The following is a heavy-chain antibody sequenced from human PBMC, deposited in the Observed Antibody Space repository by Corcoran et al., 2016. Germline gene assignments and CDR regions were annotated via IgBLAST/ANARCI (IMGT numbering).Heavy chain of an antibody. J-gene: IGHJ4*02. Sequence: EVQLVESGGGLVKPGGSLRLSCAASGFTFSSYSMNWVRQAPGKGLEWVSSISSSSSYIYYADSVKGRFTISRDNAKNSLYLQMNSLRAEDTAVYYCARDMWYSSGWYVFDYWGQGTLVTVSS. D-gene: IGHD6-19*01. V-gene: IGHV3-21*01. CDR3: ARDMWYSSGWYVFDY. CDR1: GFTFSSYS. CDR2: ISSSSSYI.